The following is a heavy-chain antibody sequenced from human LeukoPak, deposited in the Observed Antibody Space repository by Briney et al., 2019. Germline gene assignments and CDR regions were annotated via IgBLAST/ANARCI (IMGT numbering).Heavy chain of an antibody. CDR1: IESFSGYR. CDR2: ISSSSSYI. D-gene: IGHD6-13*01. V-gene: IGHV3-21*01. Sequence: ETLSLTCAVYIESFSGYRWNWVRQAPGKGLEWVSSISSSSSYIYYADSVKGRFTISRDIAKNSLYLQMNSLRAEDTAVYYCARDPGYSSSWYNWFDPWGQGTLVTVSS. J-gene: IGHJ5*02. CDR3: ARDPGYSSSWYNWFDP.